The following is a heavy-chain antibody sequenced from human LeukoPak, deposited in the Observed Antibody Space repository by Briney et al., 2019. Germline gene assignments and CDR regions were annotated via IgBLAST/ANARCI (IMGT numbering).Heavy chain of an antibody. D-gene: IGHD5-18*01. J-gene: IGHJ5*02. V-gene: IGHV3-30*18. CDR2: ISYDGSNK. CDR1: GFTFSNSA. Sequence: GGSLRLSCAASGFTFSNSAMHWVRQAPGKGLEWVAVISYDGSNKYYADSVEGRFTISRDDSKNTLYLQMNSLRAEDTAVYYCAKDQGGYSYGPGAWGQGTLVTVSS. CDR3: AKDQGGYSYGPGA.